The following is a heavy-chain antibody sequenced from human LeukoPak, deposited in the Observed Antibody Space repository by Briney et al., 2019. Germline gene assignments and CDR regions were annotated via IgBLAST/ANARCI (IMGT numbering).Heavy chain of an antibody. J-gene: IGHJ4*02. CDR2: IYYSGST. CDR3: GRDLRGNCSGHNCYPVTPALTG. Sequence: SETLSLTCTVSGGSISSYYWGWIRQPPGKGLEWIGYIYYSGSTNYNPSLKSRVTISVDKSKNQFSLKLSSVTAADTAVYYCGRDLRGNCSGHNCYPVTPALTGWGQGTLVTVSS. V-gene: IGHV4-59*12. CDR1: GGSISSYY. D-gene: IGHD2-15*01.